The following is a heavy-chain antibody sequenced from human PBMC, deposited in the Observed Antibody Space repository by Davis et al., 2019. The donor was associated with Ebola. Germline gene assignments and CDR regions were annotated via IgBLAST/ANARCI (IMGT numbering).Heavy chain of an antibody. V-gene: IGHV3-23*01. D-gene: IGHD3-3*01. Sequence: PGGSLRLSCAASGFTFSSYSMNWVRRAPGKGLEWVSGIAGGDGTTYYADSVKGRFTISRDNSKNTLYLQMNSLGAEDTALYYCALGAYDFWSAFYYWGQGSLVTVSS. J-gene: IGHJ4*02. CDR3: ALGAYDFWSAFYY. CDR2: IAGGDGTT. CDR1: GFTFSSYS.